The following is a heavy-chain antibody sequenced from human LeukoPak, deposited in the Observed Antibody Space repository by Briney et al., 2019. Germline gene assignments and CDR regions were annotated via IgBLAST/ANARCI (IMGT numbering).Heavy chain of an antibody. J-gene: IGHJ4*02. D-gene: IGHD4-23*01. CDR2: MNPNSGNT. V-gene: IGHV1-8*01. CDR3: ARGQEDYGVNLDY. Sequence: ASVKVSCKASGYTFTSYDINWVRQATGQGLEWMGWMNPNSGNTGYAQKFQGRVTMTRNTSISTAYMELSSLRSEDTAVYYCARGQEDYGVNLDYGGQEPLVSVPS. CDR1: GYTFTSYD.